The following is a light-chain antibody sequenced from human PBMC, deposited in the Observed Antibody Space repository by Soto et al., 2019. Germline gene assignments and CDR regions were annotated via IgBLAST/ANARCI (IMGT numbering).Light chain of an antibody. J-gene: IGKJ1*01. Sequence: DFQMTQSPSSLSASVGDRVTITCRASQDISDHLAWYQQKPWKVPNLLIYAASTLQSGVPSRFSGGGSGTDFTLTISSLQPEDVATYYCQKYNTTPRTFGQGTKVELQ. CDR2: AAS. CDR1: QDISDH. CDR3: QKYNTTPRT. V-gene: IGKV1-27*01.